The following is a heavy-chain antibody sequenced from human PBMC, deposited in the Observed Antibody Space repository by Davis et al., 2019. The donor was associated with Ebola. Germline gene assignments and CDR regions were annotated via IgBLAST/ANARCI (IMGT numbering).Heavy chain of an antibody. CDR2: IYNSGKT. CDR3: ARDGGTDHYYYAMDV. Sequence: GESLKISCAASGFTFSSYWMSWVRQAPGKGLECVSVIYNSGKTFYADSVKGRFTISRDNSKNTLYLQMNSLRDEDTAVYYCARDGGTDHYYYAMDVWGQGTTVTVSS. D-gene: IGHD1/OR15-1a*01. CDR1: GFTFSSYW. V-gene: IGHV3-66*01. J-gene: IGHJ6*02.